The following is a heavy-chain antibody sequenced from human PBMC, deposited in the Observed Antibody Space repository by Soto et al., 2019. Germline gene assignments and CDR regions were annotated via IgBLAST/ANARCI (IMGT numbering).Heavy chain of an antibody. CDR1: GYSVSSNSAA. D-gene: IGHD5-12*01. J-gene: IGHJ6*02. CDR2: TYYRSKWYN. V-gene: IGHV6-1*01. CDR3: AKEGWGYSGHVDV. Sequence: SQTRSLTCAISGYSVSSNSAAWNWIRQSPSRGLEWLGRTYYRSKWYNDYAVSVKSRITINPDTSKNTLYLQMNSLRAEDTAVYYCAKEGWGYSGHVDVWGQGTTVTVSS.